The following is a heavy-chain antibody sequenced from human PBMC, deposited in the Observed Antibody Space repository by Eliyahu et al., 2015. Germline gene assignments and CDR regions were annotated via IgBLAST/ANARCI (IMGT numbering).Heavy chain of an antibody. CDR3: ARDAKVGYCSGGSCYGGDYYYGMDV. CDR2: IYSGGST. V-gene: IGHV3-66*01. D-gene: IGHD2-15*01. Sequence: EVQLVESGGGLVQPGGSLRLSCAASGFXVSSXXMSWXXXAPGKGLEWVSVIYSGGSTYYADSVKGRFTISRDNSKNTLYLQMNSLRAEDTAVYYCARDAKVGYCSGGSCYGGDYYYGMDVWGQGTTVTVSS. J-gene: IGHJ6*02. CDR1: GFXVSSXX.